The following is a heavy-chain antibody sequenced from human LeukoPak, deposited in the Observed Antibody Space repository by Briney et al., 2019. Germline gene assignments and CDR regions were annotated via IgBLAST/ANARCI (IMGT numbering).Heavy chain of an antibody. D-gene: IGHD6-13*01. CDR3: AKVISGSNWLPLDY. Sequence: PGGSLRLSCAASGFTFSSHAMSWVRQAPGKGLEWVSAISGSGGSTYYADPVKGRFTMSRDNSKNTLYLQMNSLRAEDTAIYYCAKVISGSNWLPLDYWGRGTLVTVSS. CDR2: ISGSGGST. J-gene: IGHJ4*02. V-gene: IGHV3-23*01. CDR1: GFTFSSHA.